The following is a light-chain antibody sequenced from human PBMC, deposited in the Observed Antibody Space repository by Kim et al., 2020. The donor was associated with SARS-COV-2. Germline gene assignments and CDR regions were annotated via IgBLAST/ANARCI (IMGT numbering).Light chain of an antibody. V-gene: IGKV1-39*01. J-gene: IGKJ4*01. CDR1: QSISTY. Sequence: GDRVTITCRASQSISTYLNWYQQKPGKAPKLLIFAASSLDTGVPSRFSGSGSGRDFTLTINGLQPEDFATYFCQQSFSTLLTFGGGTKVDIK. CDR2: AAS. CDR3: QQSFSTLLT.